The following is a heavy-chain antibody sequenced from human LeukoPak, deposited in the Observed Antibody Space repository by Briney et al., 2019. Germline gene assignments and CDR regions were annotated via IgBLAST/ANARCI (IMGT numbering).Heavy chain of an antibody. D-gene: IGHD3-10*01. V-gene: IGHV1-18*01. CDR3: ARDLVLNFYYGSGSYAADY. CDR2: ISAYNGNT. J-gene: IGHJ4*02. Sequence: AASVKVSCKASGGTFSSYAISWVRQAPGQGLEWMGWISAYNGNTNYAQKLQGRVTMTTDTSTSTAYMELRSLRSDDTAVYYCARDLVLNFYYGSGSYAADYWGQGTLVTVSS. CDR1: GGTFSSYA.